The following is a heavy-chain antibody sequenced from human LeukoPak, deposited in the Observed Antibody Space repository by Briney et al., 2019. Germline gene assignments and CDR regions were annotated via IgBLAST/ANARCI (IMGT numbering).Heavy chain of an antibody. D-gene: IGHD4-11*01. CDR2: IYTRGST. CDR1: GGSISSGSYY. CDR3: ARADYSNYRWFDP. V-gene: IGHV4-61*02. J-gene: IGHJ5*02. Sequence: SQTLSLTCTVSGGSISSGSYYWSWIRQPAGKGLEWIGRIYTRGSTNYNPSLKSRVTISVDTSKNQFSLKLSSVTAAYTAVYYCARADYSNYRWFDPWGQGTLVTVSS.